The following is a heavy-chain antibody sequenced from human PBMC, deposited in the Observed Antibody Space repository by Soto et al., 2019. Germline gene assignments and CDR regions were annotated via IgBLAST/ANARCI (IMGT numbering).Heavy chain of an antibody. V-gene: IGHV4-34*01. CDR3: ARGMGRRMRWFDP. J-gene: IGHJ5*02. Sequence: SETLSLTCAVYGGSFSGYYWSWIRQPPGKGLEWIGEINHSGSTNYNPSLKSRVTISVDTSKNQFSLKLSSVTAADTAVYYCARGMGRRMRWFDPWGQGTLVTVSS. CDR2: INHSGST. D-gene: IGHD2-15*01. CDR1: GGSFSGYY.